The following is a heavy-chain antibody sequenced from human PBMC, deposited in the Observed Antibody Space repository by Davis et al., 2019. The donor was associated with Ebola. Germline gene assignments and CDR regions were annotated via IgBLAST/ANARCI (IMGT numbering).Heavy chain of an antibody. CDR3: ARGRSEGTIFGVVINYYYYYGMDV. Sequence: AASVKVSCKASGYTFTSYGISWVRQAPGQGLEWMGWISAYNGNTNYAQKLQGRVTMTTDTSTSTAYMELRSLRSDDTAVYYCARGRSEGTIFGVVINYYYYYGMDVWGQGTTVTVSS. V-gene: IGHV1-18*01. CDR2: ISAYNGNT. CDR1: GYTFTSYG. J-gene: IGHJ6*02. D-gene: IGHD3-3*01.